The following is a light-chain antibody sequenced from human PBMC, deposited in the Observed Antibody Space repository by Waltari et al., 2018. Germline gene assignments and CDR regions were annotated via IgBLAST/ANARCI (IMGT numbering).Light chain of an antibody. Sequence: EIVMTQSPPTLSVSPGERHTHSCRASQSVGSNLSWYQQKPGQAPRLLFYGASTRATGIPARFSGSGSGTEFTLTINSMQSEDFAVYYCQQYNNWPLLFGQGTKVEIK. J-gene: IGKJ1*01. V-gene: IGKV3-15*01. CDR2: GAS. CDR3: QQYNNWPLL. CDR1: QSVGSN.